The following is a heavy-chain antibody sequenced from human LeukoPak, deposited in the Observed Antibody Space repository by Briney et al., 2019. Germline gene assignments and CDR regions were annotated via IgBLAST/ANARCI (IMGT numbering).Heavy chain of an antibody. Sequence: SGTLSLTCTVSGGSIGQDYWNWIRQPPGRGLEWIGHISNSGSANYNPSLKSRVTISVDRSKNQFSLRLNSVTAADTAFYYCATAPNPDYFDYWGQGTLATVSS. CDR3: ATAPNPDYFDY. V-gene: IGHV4-59*01. D-gene: IGHD3-16*01. CDR1: GGSIGQDY. J-gene: IGHJ4*02. CDR2: ISNSGSA.